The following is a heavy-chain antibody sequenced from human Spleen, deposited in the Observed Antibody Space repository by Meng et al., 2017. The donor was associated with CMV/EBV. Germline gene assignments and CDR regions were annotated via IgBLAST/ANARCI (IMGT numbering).Heavy chain of an antibody. D-gene: IGHD6-13*01. CDR1: GYTLTELS. J-gene: IGHJ5*02. CDR2: FDPEDGET. CDR3: ATVGSSWYFWFDP. Sequence: QVPRVKAGAELKKPGSSVKVSCKVSGYTLTELSMHWVRQAPGKGLEWMGGFDPEDGETIYAQKFQGRVTMTEDTSTDTAYMELSSLRSEDTAVYYCATVGSSWYFWFDPWGQGTLVTVSS. V-gene: IGHV1-24*01.